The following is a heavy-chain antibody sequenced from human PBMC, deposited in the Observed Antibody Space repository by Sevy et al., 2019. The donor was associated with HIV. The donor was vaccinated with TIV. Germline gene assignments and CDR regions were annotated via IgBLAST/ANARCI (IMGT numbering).Heavy chain of an antibody. Sequence: GGSLRLSCAASGFTFSSYALLWVRQAPGKGLEWVSLISYDGSKKYYSDSVKGRFAISRDESKTTLFLQMNSLSSEDTAVYYCARDTEHFDYWGQGTLVTVSS. D-gene: IGHD4-4*01. CDR3: ARDTEHFDY. J-gene: IGHJ4*02. V-gene: IGHV3-30*09. CDR1: GFTFSSYA. CDR2: ISYDGSKK.